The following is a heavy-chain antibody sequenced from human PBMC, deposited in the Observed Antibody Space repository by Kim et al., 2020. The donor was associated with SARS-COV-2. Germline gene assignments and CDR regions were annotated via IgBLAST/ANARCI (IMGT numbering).Heavy chain of an antibody. CDR3: AREWGGVDY. J-gene: IGHJ4*02. V-gene: IGHV4-39*02. Sequence: GSTYYNPSLKSRVTISVDTSKNQFSLKLSSVTAADTAVYYCAREWGGVDYWGQGTLVTVSS. D-gene: IGHD1-26*01. CDR2: GST.